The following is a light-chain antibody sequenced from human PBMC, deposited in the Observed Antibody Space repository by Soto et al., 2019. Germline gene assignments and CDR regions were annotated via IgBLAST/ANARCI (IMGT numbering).Light chain of an antibody. CDR3: QQSYSTPRT. J-gene: IGKJ3*01. Sequence: DIQMTQSPSSLSASVGDRVTITCRASQTISSYLNWYQQKPGKAPKLLIYASSSLQSGVPSRLRGSVSGKDFTLATSSQQPEDFETYYCQQSYSTPRTFGPGTKVDIK. CDR1: QTISSY. V-gene: IGKV1-39*01. CDR2: ASS.